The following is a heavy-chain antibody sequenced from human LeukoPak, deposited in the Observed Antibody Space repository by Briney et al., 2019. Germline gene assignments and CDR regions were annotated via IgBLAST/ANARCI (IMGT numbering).Heavy chain of an antibody. D-gene: IGHD3-3*01. CDR2: MNPNSGNT. J-gene: IGHJ5*02. Sequence: GASVKVSCKASGYTFTSYDINWVRQATGQGLEWIGWMNPNSGNTGYAQKFQGRVTMTRNTSISTAYMELSSLRSEDTAVYYCARANLGEDGRDWFDPWGQGTLVTVSS. CDR1: GYTFTSYD. V-gene: IGHV1-8*01. CDR3: ARANLGEDGRDWFDP.